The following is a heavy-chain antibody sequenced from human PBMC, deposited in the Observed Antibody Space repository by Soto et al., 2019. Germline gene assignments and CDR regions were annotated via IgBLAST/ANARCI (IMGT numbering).Heavy chain of an antibody. Sequence: EVQLLDSGGGLVQPGGSLRLSCAASGFTFSNYAMNWVRQAPGKGLEWVATISGTGGSTYYADSVKGRFTISRDNSKNTLYLQMNSLRVEDTAVYYCAKDRLGGNFDSWGQGTQVTVSS. CDR3: AKDRLGGNFDS. CDR1: GFTFSNYA. CDR2: ISGTGGST. J-gene: IGHJ4*02. V-gene: IGHV3-23*01.